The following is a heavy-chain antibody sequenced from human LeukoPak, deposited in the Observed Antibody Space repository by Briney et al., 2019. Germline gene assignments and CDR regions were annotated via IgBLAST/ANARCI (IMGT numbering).Heavy chain of an antibody. CDR2: INPGDSDT. Sequence: GESLKISCQGSGYSFTTYWIGWVRQMPGKGLEWMGIINPGDSDTRYSPSFQGQVTISVDKSIATAYLQWSSLKASDTAMYYCAAYAGTSSKYFHHWGQGTLVTVSS. J-gene: IGHJ1*01. V-gene: IGHV5-51*01. CDR3: AAYAGTSSKYFHH. D-gene: IGHD3-10*01. CDR1: GYSFTTYW.